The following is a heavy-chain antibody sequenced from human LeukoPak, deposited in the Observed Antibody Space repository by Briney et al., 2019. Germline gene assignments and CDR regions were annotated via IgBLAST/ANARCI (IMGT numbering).Heavy chain of an antibody. Sequence: ASVKVSCKASGGTFSSYAISWVRQAPGQGLEWMGGIIPIFGTANYAQKFQGRVTMTRDTSISTAYMELSRLRSDDTAVYYCARDGEWLVPGNWGQGTLVTVSS. CDR2: IIPIFGTA. D-gene: IGHD6-19*01. V-gene: IGHV1-69*05. J-gene: IGHJ4*02. CDR3: ARDGEWLVPGN. CDR1: GGTFSSYA.